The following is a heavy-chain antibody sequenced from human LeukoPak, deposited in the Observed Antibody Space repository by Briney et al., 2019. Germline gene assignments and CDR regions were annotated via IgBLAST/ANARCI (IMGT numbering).Heavy chain of an antibody. Sequence: PSETLSLTCTVSGYSISSGYYWGWIRPPPGKGLEWIGSIYHSGSTYYNPSLKSRVTILVDTSKNQFSLKLSSVTAADTAVYYCARDLSPVYGSGSERWYFDLWGRGTLVTVSS. J-gene: IGHJ2*01. CDR2: IYHSGST. D-gene: IGHD3-10*01. V-gene: IGHV4-38-2*02. CDR3: ARDLSPVYGSGSERWYFDL. CDR1: GYSISSGYY.